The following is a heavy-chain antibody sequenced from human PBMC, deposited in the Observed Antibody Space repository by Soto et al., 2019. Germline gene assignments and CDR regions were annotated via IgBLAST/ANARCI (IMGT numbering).Heavy chain of an antibody. V-gene: IGHV3-30*18. CDR2: ISYDGSNK. Sequence: QVQLVESGGGVVQPGRSLRLSRAASGFTFSSYGMHWVRQAPGKGLEWVAVISYDGSNKYYADSVKGRFTISRDNSKNTLYLQMNSLRAEDTAVYYCAKDKRGSYDFWSGPAYYFDYWGQGTLVTVSS. CDR3: AKDKRGSYDFWSGPAYYFDY. D-gene: IGHD3-3*01. J-gene: IGHJ4*02. CDR1: GFTFSSYG.